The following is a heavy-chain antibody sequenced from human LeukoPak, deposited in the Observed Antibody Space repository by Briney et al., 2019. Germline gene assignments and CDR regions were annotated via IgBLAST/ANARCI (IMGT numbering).Heavy chain of an antibody. CDR1: GFTFNNYA. V-gene: IGHV3-48*01. J-gene: IGHJ4*02. CDR3: AREPFDY. Sequence: GGSLRLSCAASGFTFNNYAMNWVRQAPGKGLEWVSYVSGSSSSIFYADSVKGRFTISRDNAKNSLFLQMNSLRAEDTAVYYCAREPFDYWGQGTLVTVSS. CDR2: VSGSSSSI.